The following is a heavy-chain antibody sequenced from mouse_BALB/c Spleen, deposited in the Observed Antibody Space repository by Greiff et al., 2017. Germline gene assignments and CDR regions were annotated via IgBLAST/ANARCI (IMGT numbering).Heavy chain of an antibody. CDR2: ISSGGSYT. D-gene: IGHD2-4*01. Sequence: EVKLVESGGDLVKPGGSLKLSCAASGFTFSSYGMSWVRQTPDKRLEWVATISSGGSYTYYPDSVKGRFTISRDNAKNTLYLQMSSLKSEDTAMYYCARIYYDYDASYWGQGTLVTVSA. CDR1: GFTFSSYG. J-gene: IGHJ3*01. CDR3: ARIYYDYDASY. V-gene: IGHV5-6*01.